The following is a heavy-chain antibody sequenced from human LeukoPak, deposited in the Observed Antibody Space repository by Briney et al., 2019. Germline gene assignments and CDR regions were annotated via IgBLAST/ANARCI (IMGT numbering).Heavy chain of an antibody. CDR1: GYTFTGYY. Sequence: ASVKVSCKASGYTFTGYYMHWVRQAPGQGLEWMGWINPNSGGTNYAQKFQGWVTMTRDTSISTAYMELSRLRSDDTAVYYCARGTTVAAAGTGGDYWGQGTLVTVSS. CDR2: INPNSGGT. V-gene: IGHV1-2*04. D-gene: IGHD6-13*01. CDR3: ARGTTVAAAGTGGDY. J-gene: IGHJ4*02.